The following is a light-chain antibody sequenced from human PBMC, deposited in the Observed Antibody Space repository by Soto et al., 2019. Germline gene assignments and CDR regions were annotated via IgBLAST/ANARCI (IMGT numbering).Light chain of an antibody. V-gene: IGLV1-40*01. Sequence: QPVLTQPPSVSGAPGQRVTISCTGSSSNIGAGYDVHWYQQLPGTAPKLLIYGNSNRPSGVPDRFSGSKSGTSASLAITGIQAEDEADYYCQSYDSSHWVFGGGTKLTVL. J-gene: IGLJ3*02. CDR3: QSYDSSHWV. CDR2: GNS. CDR1: SSNIGAGYD.